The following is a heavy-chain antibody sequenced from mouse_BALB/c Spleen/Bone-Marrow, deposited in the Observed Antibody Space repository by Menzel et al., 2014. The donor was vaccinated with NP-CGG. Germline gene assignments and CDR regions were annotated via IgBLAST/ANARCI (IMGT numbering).Heavy chain of an antibody. CDR1: GYSTTSGYN. J-gene: IGHJ3*01. D-gene: IGHD2-4*01. CDR3: ARDYDYPWFAY. V-gene: IGHV3-1*02. Sequence: DVKLVESGPDLVKPSQSLSLTCTVTGYSTTSGYNWHWIRQFPGNKLEWMGYIHYSGSTDYNPSLKSRISITRDTSKNQFFLQLISVTTEDTATYYCARDYDYPWFAYWGQGTLVTVSA. CDR2: IHYSGST.